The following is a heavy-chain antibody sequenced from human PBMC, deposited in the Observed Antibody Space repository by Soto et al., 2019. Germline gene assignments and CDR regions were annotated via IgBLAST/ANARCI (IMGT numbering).Heavy chain of an antibody. D-gene: IGHD3-16*01. J-gene: IGHJ6*02. CDR1: GFMFSTYL. CDR2: IRQGGNEK. CDR3: VGALTYEVPYYYYGMDV. Sequence: GSLRLSCTASGFMFSTYLMSWVRQAPGKGLEWVANIRQGGNEKFYVDSVKGRFTISRDNAKKSLYLQMNSLRAEDTAVYYCVGALTYEVPYYYYGMDVWGQGTTVTSP. V-gene: IGHV3-7*01.